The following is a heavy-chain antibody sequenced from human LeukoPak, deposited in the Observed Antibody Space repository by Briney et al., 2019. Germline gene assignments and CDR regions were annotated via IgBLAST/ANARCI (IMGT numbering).Heavy chain of an antibody. J-gene: IGHJ3*02. V-gene: IGHV5-51*01. CDR3: ARPQVQLERSDAFDI. Sequence: NAGESLKISCKGSGYSFTSYWIGWVRQMPGKGLEWMGIIYPGDSDTRYSPSFQGQVTISADKSISTAYLQWSSLKASDTAMYYCARPQVQLERSDAFDIWGQGTMVTVSS. CDR1: GYSFTSYW. D-gene: IGHD1-1*01. CDR2: IYPGDSDT.